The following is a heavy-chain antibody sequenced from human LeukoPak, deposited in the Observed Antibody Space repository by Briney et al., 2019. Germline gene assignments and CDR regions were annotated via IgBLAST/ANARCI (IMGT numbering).Heavy chain of an antibody. Sequence: PSETLSLTCTVSGGSISSGTYYWSWIRQPAGKGLEWIGRIYTSGSTNYNPSLKSRVTISVDTSKNQFSLKLSSVTAADTAVYYCAREASMVRGVITNRAYYYYYYMDDWGKGTTVTISS. D-gene: IGHD3-10*01. J-gene: IGHJ6*03. CDR3: AREASMVRGVITNRAYYYYYYMDD. CDR1: GGSISSGTYY. CDR2: IYTSGST. V-gene: IGHV4-61*02.